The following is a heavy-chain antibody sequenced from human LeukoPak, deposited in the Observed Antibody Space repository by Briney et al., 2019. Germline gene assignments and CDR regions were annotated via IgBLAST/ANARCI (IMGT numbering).Heavy chain of an antibody. J-gene: IGHJ4*02. D-gene: IGHD3-10*01. V-gene: IGHV3-30*02. Sequence: PGGSLRLSCAASGFTFSSYGMHWVRQAPGKGLEWVAFIRYDGSNKYYADSVKGRFTISRVNSKNTLYLQMNSLRAEDTAVYYCAKVYGSGSYYNEASDYWGQGTLVTVSS. CDR1: GFTFSSYG. CDR3: AKVYGSGSYYNEASDY. CDR2: IRYDGSNK.